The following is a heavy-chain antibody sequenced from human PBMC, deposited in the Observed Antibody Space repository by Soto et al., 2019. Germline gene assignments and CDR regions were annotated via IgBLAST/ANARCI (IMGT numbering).Heavy chain of an antibody. J-gene: IGHJ2*01. CDR1: GFTFSSYA. CDR3: AREGDSGVPAAPGRNWYFDL. V-gene: IGHV3-30-3*01. Sequence: QVQLVESGGGVVQPGRSLRLSCAASGFTFSSYAMHWVRQAPGKGLEWVAVISYDGSKKYYADSVKGRFTISRDNSKNTLYLQMNSLRAEDTAVYYCAREGDSGVPAAPGRNWYFDLWGRGTLVTVSS. D-gene: IGHD2-2*01. CDR2: ISYDGSKK.